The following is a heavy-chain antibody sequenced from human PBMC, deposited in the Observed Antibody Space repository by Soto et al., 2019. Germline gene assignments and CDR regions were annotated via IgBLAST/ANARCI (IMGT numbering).Heavy chain of an antibody. CDR3: ARRVDFWSGYYLGYFDY. J-gene: IGHJ4*02. CDR1: SGSISSSSYY. Sequence: PSETLSLTCGVSSGSISSSSYYWGWIRQPPGKGLEWIGSIYYSGSTYYNPSLKSRVTISVDTSKNQFSLKLSSVTAADTAVYYCARRVDFWSGYYLGYFDYWGQGTLVTVSS. CDR2: IYYSGST. D-gene: IGHD3-3*01. V-gene: IGHV4-39*01.